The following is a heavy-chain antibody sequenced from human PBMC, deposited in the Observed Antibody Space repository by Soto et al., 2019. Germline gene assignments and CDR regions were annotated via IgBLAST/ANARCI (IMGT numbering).Heavy chain of an antibody. CDR1: GYSFTSYW. J-gene: IGHJ6*02. V-gene: IGHV5-10-1*01. CDR3: AKANRYYYGMDV. CDR2: IDPSDSYT. Sequence: GESLKISCKGSGYSFTSYWISWVRQMPGKGLEWMGRIDPSDSYTNYSPSFQGHVTISADKSISTAYLQWSSLKASDTAMYYCAKANRYYYGMDVCGQGTTVTASS.